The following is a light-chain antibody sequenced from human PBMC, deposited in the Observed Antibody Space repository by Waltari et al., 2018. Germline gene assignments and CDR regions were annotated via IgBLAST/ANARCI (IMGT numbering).Light chain of an antibody. J-gene: IGKJ1*01. CDR3: QHYVSLPAT. V-gene: IGKV3-20*01. Sequence: EIVLTQSPGTLSLSPGERATLSCRASQSFSRTLAWYQQKPGQAPRLLIYGASTRATGIPERFSGGGSGTDFSLTISRLEPEDFAVYYCQHYVSLPATFGQGTKVEIK. CDR2: GAS. CDR1: QSFSRT.